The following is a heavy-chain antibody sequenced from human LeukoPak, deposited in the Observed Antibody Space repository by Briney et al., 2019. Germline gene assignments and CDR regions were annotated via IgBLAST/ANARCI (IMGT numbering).Heavy chain of an antibody. Sequence: PSASVKVSCKASGYTFTSYDINWVRQATGQGLEWMGWMNPNSGNTGYAQKFQGRVTMIRNTSISTAYMELSSLRSEDTAVYYCARGNGPNYYYYYGMDVWGQGTTVTVSS. CDR1: GYTFTSYD. J-gene: IGHJ6*02. CDR2: MNPNSGNT. D-gene: IGHD2-8*01. V-gene: IGHV1-8*01. CDR3: ARGNGPNYYYYYGMDV.